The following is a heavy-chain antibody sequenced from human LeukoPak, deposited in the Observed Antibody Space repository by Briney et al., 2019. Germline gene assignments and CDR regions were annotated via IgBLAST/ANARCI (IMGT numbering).Heavy chain of an antibody. J-gene: IGHJ6*03. Sequence: PSETLSLTCTDSGGSISSYYWSWIRQPPGKGLEWIGYIYYSGSTNYNPSLKSRVTISVDTSKNQFSLKLSSVTAADTAVYYCARARADSSSWYYYYMDVWGKGTTVTVSS. CDR2: IYYSGST. D-gene: IGHD6-13*01. CDR1: GGSISSYY. V-gene: IGHV4-59*01. CDR3: ARARADSSSWYYYYMDV.